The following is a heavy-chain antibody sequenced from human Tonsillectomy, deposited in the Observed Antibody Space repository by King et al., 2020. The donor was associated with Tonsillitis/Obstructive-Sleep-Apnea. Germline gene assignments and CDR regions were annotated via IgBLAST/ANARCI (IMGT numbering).Heavy chain of an antibody. Sequence: KESGPTLVKPTQTLTLTCTFSGFSLTTGGVGVGWIRQPPGKALEWLALSYWDDDKRYSPSLESRLTITKDTSKNQVVLTMTNMDPVDTATYCCARGSYDSDAFDIWGQGTMVTVSS. CDR3: ARGSYDSDAFDI. CDR1: GFSLTTGGVG. CDR2: SYWDDDK. D-gene: IGHD3-10*01. V-gene: IGHV2-5*02. J-gene: IGHJ3*02.